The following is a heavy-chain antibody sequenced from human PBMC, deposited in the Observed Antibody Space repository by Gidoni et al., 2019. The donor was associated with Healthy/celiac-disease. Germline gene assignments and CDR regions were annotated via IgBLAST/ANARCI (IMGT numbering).Heavy chain of an antibody. J-gene: IGHJ4*02. CDR2: IRSKAYGGTT. CDR3: TRVNEGYFDWSYFDY. CDR1: GFTFGDYA. V-gene: IGHV3-49*05. D-gene: IGHD3-9*01. Sequence: EVQLVESGGGLVKPGRSLRLSCTASGFTFGDYAMSWFRQAPGKGLEWVGFIRSKAYGGTTEYAASVKGRFTISRDDSKSIAYLQMNSLKTEDTAVYYCTRVNEGYFDWSYFDYWGQGTLVTVSS.